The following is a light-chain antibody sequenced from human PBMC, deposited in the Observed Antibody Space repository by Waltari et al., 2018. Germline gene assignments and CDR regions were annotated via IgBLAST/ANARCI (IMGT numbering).Light chain of an antibody. CDR2: GAS. CDR3: QHYLRLPVT. CDR1: ESVSRA. Sequence: EIALTQSPGTLSLSVGERATVSCRASESVSRALAWYQQKPGQAPRLLIYGASTRATGIPDRLSGSGSGTDFSLTISRLEPDDFAVYYCQHYLRLPVTFGQGTTVEI. J-gene: IGKJ1*01. V-gene: IGKV3-20*01.